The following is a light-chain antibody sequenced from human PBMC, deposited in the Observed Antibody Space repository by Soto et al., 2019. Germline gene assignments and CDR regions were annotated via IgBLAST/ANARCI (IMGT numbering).Light chain of an antibody. J-gene: IGLJ2*01. V-gene: IGLV2-14*03. CDR3: TSWTTSTTMI. CDR2: DDN. Sequence: QSVLTQPASGSGSPGQSITISCTGTSSDICAYNFVSWYQQHPGKAPKLMLYDDNIRPSGVSNRFSGSKSGNTASLTISGLQAEDEADYYCTSWTTSTTMIFGGGTKVTVL. CDR1: SSDICAYNF.